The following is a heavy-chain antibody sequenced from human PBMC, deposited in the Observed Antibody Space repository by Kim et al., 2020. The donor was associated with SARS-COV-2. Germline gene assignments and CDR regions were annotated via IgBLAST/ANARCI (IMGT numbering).Heavy chain of an antibody. V-gene: IGHV4-59*08. CDR1: GGSISSYY. Sequence: SETQSLTCTVSGGSISSYYWNWIRQPPGKGLEWIGYIYYSGSTNYNPSLKSRVTISVDTSKNQFSLKLSSVTAADTAVYYCARHNGASYSSGWYYYYYGMDVWGQGTTVTVSS. J-gene: IGHJ6*02. D-gene: IGHD6-19*01. CDR2: IYYSGST. CDR3: ARHNGASYSSGWYYYYYGMDV.